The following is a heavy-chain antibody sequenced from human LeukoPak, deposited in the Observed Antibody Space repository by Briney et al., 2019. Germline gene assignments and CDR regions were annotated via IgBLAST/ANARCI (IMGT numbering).Heavy chain of an antibody. J-gene: IGHJ4*02. D-gene: IGHD4-17*01. V-gene: IGHV3-30*04. CDR3: AKAHDYGETEFDY. CDR1: GFTFSSYA. Sequence: PGGSQRLSCAASGFTFSSYAMHWVRQAPGKGLEWVAVISYDGSNKYYADSVKGRFTISRDNAKNSLYLQMNSLSAEDTALYYCAKAHDYGETEFDYWGQGTLVTVSS. CDR2: ISYDGSNK.